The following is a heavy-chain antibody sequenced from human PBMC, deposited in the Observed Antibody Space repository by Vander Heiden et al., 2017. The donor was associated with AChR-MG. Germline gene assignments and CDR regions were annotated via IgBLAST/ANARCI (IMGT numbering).Heavy chain of an antibody. V-gene: IGHV1-3*01. D-gene: IGHD6-25*01. Sequence: QVHLVQSGAEAKPPGASVKVSCKASGYAFSTYTIHWVRQAPGQRLEWMGWINAATGDTKYLQKFQGRVTITRDTHTETAYMELKRLRSDDTAVFYCARGYSSGRFDFQLWGQGTLVTVSS. CDR2: INAATGDT. CDR1: GYAFSTYT. CDR3: ARGYSSGRFDFQL. J-gene: IGHJ1*01.